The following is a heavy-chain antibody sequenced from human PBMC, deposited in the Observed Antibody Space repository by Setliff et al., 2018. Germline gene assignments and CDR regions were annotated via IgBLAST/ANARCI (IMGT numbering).Heavy chain of an antibody. Sequence: ASVKVSCKASGYTFSSYAMNWVRQAPEQGLEWMGWISTNTGNPTYAQGFTGRFVFSLDTSVSTAYLQISNLKAEDTAIYYCARLPTTLQMLTTRDFDSWGQGTLVTVSS. V-gene: IGHV7-4-1*02. D-gene: IGHD3-16*01. CDR3: ARLPTTLQMLTTRDFDS. CDR2: ISTNTGNP. CDR1: GYTFSSYA. J-gene: IGHJ4*02.